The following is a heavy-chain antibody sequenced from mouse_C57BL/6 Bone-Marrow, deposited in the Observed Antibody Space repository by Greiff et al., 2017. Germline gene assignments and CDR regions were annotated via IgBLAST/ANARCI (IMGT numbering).Heavy chain of an antibody. CDR2: INPNNGGT. CDR1: GYTFTDYY. D-gene: IGHD2-4*01. V-gene: IGHV1-26*01. CDR3: ARDYYDYACDD. J-gene: IGHJ2*01. Sequence: EVQLQQSGPELVKPGASVKISCKASGYTFTDYYMNWVKQSHGKSLEWIGDINPNNGGTSYNQKFKGKATLTVDKSSSTAYMELRSLTSEDSAVYYCARDYYDYACDDWGQGTTLTVSS.